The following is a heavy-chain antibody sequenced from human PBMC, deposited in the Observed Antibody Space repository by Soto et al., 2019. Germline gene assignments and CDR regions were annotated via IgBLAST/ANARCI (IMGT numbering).Heavy chain of an antibody. D-gene: IGHD3-22*01. V-gene: IGHV4-31*03. CDR1: GGSISSGGYY. CDR3: ARDRRYYDSSGYSSFDY. CDR2: IYYSGST. J-gene: IGHJ4*02. Sequence: ILSLTCTVSGGSISSGGYYWSWTRQHPGKGLEWIGYIYYSGSTYYNPSLKSRVTISVDTSKNQFSLKLSSVTAADTAVYYCARDRRYYDSSGYSSFDYWGQGTLVTVSS.